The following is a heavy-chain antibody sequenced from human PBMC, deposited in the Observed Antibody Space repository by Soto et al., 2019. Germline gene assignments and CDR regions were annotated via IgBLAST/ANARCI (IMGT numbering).Heavy chain of an antibody. V-gene: IGHV4-31*03. Sequence: SETLSLTCTVSGGSISSGAYYWSWIRQHPEEGLEWIGYISYGGSTYYNPSLKSRVTISADKSNNQFSLKLTSLTAADTAVYYCARDPSYATRGGYFDYWGQGTLVTVSS. D-gene: IGHD2-15*01. CDR1: GGSISSGAYY. CDR3: ARDPSYATRGGYFDY. CDR2: ISYGGST. J-gene: IGHJ4*02.